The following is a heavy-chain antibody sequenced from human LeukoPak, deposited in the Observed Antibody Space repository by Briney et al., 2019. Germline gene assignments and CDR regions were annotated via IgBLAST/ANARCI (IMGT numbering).Heavy chain of an antibody. CDR3: ARAPAIFGVVIVGAFDI. J-gene: IGHJ3*02. CDR2: ISSSSSTI. CDR1: GFTFSSYG. D-gene: IGHD3-3*01. V-gene: IGHV3-48*01. Sequence: PGGSLRLSCAASGFTFSSYGMHWVRQAPGKGLECISYISSSSSTIYYADSVKGRFTISRDNAKNSLYLQMNSLRAEDTAVYYCARAPAIFGVVIVGAFDIWGQGTMVTVSS.